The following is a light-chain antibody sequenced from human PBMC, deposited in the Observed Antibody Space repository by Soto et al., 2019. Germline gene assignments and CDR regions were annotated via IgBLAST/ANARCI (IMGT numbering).Light chain of an antibody. J-gene: IGKJ5*01. V-gene: IGKV3-11*01. CDR2: DAS. CDR1: QSVSSY. Sequence: EIVLTQSPATLSLSPGERATLSCRASQSVSSYLAWYQQKPGQAPRLLIYDASNRATGIPGRFRGSGSGTDFTPTISSLETEDFAVYYCQQRSHWPPITFGQGTRLEIK. CDR3: QQRSHWPPIT.